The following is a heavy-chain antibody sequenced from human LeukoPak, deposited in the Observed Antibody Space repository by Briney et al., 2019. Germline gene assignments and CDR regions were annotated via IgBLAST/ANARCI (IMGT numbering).Heavy chain of an antibody. V-gene: IGHV1-69*13. J-gene: IGHJ5*02. D-gene: IGHD3-3*02. CDR1: GGTFSGYA. CDR2: IIPIFGTA. Sequence: SVKVSCKASGGTFSGYAISWVRQAPGQGLEWMGGIIPIFGTANYAQKFQGRVTITADESTSTAYMELSSLRSEDTAVYYCARAFLEWCPFGTWFDPWGQGTLVTVSS. CDR3: ARAFLEWCPFGTWFDP.